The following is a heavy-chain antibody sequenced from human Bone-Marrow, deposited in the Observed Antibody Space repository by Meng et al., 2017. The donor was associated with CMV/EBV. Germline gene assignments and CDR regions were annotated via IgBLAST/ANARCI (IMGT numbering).Heavy chain of an antibody. J-gene: IGHJ5*02. V-gene: IGHV4-61*01. Sequence: SGGSVSSGSYYWSWIRQPPGKGLEWIGYIYSSGSTNYNPSLKSRVTISVDTSKNQFSLKLSSVTAADTAVYYCARDIAAAGTEWFDPWGQGTLVTVSS. CDR1: GGSVSSGSYY. CDR3: ARDIAAAGTEWFDP. D-gene: IGHD6-13*01. CDR2: IYSSGST.